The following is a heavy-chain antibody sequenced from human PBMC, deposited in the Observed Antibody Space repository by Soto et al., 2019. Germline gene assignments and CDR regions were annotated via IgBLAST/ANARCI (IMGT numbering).Heavy chain of an antibody. V-gene: IGHV4-30-2*01. CDR3: VRGVTMVGFYAFDI. CDR1: GGSITSNAYS. D-gene: IGHD3-10*01. J-gene: IGHJ3*02. CDR2: IFPSGTT. Sequence: QLQLQESGSGLVKPAQTLYLTCGVSGGSITSNAYSWNWIRQPPGKGLEWIGYIFPSGTTYYNPSLKSRVTISGDRSKNQFSLKLTSVAAADTAVYYCVRGVTMVGFYAFDIWGQGRMVTVSS.